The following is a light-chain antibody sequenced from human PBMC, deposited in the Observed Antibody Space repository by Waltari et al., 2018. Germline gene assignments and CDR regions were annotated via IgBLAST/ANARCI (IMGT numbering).Light chain of an antibody. CDR1: SSNIGSNY. Sequence: QSVLTQPPSASGTPGQRVTISCSGSSSNIGSNYVYWYQQLPGTTPKLLIYRSNQRPSGVPDRFSGSLSGTSASLAISGLRSEDEADYYCAAWDDSLSGYVFGTGTKVTVL. J-gene: IGLJ1*01. CDR3: AAWDDSLSGYV. V-gene: IGLV1-47*01. CDR2: RSN.